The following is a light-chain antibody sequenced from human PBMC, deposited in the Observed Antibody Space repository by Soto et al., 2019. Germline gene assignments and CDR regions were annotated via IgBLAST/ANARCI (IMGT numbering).Light chain of an antibody. CDR3: QQSNSFPLT. V-gene: IGKV1-12*01. CDR2: AAS. Sequence: DIQMTQPPSSVSASFGDRVTITCRARQVISSRLAWYQQKTGKAPNLLIYAASSLQSVVPSRFSGSGSETDFTLTIGSLQPEDFATYYCQQSNSFPLTFGGGTKVEIK. J-gene: IGKJ4*01. CDR1: QVISSR.